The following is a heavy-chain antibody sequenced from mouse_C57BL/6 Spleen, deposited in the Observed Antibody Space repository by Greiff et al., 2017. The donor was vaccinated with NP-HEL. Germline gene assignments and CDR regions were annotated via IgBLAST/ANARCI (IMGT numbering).Heavy chain of an antibody. CDR1: GYAFTNYL. CDR2: INPGSGGT. J-gene: IGHJ3*01. D-gene: IGHD2-5*01. V-gene: IGHV1-54*01. CDR3: AREGYYSNPFAY. Sequence: QVQLKESGAELVRPGTSVKVSCKASGYAFTNYLIEWVKQRPGQGLEWIGVINPGSGGTNYNEKFKGKATLTADKSSSTAYMQLSSLTSEDSAVYFCAREGYYSNPFAYWGQGTLVTVSA.